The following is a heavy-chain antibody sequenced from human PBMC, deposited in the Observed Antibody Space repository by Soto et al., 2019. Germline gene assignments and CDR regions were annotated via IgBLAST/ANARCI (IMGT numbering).Heavy chain of an antibody. J-gene: IGHJ5*02. Sequence: SETLSLTCSASGGSITSSSHFWGWVRQPPGKGLEWIGTIYFTGNTYYTPPLKSRLTMSIDTSKNEFSLRLNSVTAADTAVYYCAGRTFTIAAASYGRSNWFDPWGPGTLVTVSS. CDR2: IYFTGNT. V-gene: IGHV4-39*01. CDR1: GGSITSSSHF. CDR3: AGRTFTIAAASYGRSNWFDP. D-gene: IGHD6-25*01.